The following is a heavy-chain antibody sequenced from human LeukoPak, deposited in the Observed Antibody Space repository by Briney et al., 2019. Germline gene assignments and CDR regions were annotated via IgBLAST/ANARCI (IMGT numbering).Heavy chain of an antibody. V-gene: IGHV3-23*01. J-gene: IGHJ6*02. CDR2: ISGSGGST. CDR3: AKERGYSMAYYYGMDV. Sequence: GGSLRLSCAASGVTFSAYAMSWVRQAPGKGLEWVSDISGSGGSTHYADSVKGRFTISRDNSKNTLYLQMNSLRAEDTAVYYCAKERGYSMAYYYGMDVWGQGTTVTVSS. CDR1: GVTFSAYA. D-gene: IGHD2-15*01.